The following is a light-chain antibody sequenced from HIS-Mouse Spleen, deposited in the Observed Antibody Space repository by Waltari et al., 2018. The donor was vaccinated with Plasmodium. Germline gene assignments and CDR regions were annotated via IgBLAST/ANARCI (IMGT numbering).Light chain of an antibody. V-gene: IGLV1-51*01. CDR1: SSNIGNNY. J-gene: IGLJ2*01. Sequence: QSVLTQPPSVSAAPGQKVTISCSGSSSNIGNNYVSWYQQLPGPAPKLLIYDNNKRPSGIPGRFSGSKSGTSATLGITGLQTGDEADYYCGTWDSSLSAGVVFGGGTKLTVL. CDR3: GTWDSSLSAGVV. CDR2: DNN.